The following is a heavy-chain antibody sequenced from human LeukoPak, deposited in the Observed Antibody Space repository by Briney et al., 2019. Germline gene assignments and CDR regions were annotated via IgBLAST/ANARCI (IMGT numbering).Heavy chain of an antibody. J-gene: IGHJ6*04. CDR2: ISGSGGST. V-gene: IGHV3-23*01. D-gene: IGHD3-10*02. CDR1: GFTFSSYG. CDR3: AELGITMIGGV. Sequence: GGTLRLSCAASGFTFSSYGMSWVRQAPGKGLEWVSAISGSGGSTGYADSVKGRFTISRDNAKNSLYLQMNSLRAEDTAVYYCAELGITMIGGVWGKGTTVTISS.